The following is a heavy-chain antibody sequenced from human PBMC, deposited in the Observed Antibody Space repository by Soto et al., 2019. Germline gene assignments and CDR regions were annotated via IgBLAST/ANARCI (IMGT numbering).Heavy chain of an antibody. CDR3: ARGKGSYYDSSGPKWDY. CDR1: GFTFSSYS. Sequence: GGSLRLSCAASGFTFSSYSMNWVRQAPGKGLEWVSSISSSSSYIYYADSVKGRFTISRDNAKNSLYLQMNSLRAEDTAVYYCARGKGSYYDSSGPKWDYWGQGTLVTVSS. J-gene: IGHJ4*02. V-gene: IGHV3-21*01. CDR2: ISSSSSYI. D-gene: IGHD3-22*01.